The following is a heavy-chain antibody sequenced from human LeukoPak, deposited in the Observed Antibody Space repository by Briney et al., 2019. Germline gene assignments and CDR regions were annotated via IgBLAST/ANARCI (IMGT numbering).Heavy chain of an antibody. CDR1: GYTFTSYG. J-gene: IGHJ4*02. D-gene: IGHD3-22*01. Sequence: ASVKVSCKASGYTFTSYGISWVRQAPGQGLEWMGWINAYNGNTNYAQKLQGRVTMTTDTSTSTAYMELRSLRSDDTAVYYCARSPYYDSSGYSVGFDYWGQGTLVTVSS. CDR2: INAYNGNT. CDR3: ARSPYYDSSGYSVGFDY. V-gene: IGHV1-18*01.